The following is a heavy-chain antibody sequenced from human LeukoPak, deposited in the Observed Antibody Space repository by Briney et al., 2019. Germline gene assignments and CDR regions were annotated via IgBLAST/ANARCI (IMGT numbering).Heavy chain of an antibody. D-gene: IGHD7-27*01. J-gene: IGHJ2*01. V-gene: IGHV3-74*01. Sequence: PGGSLRLSCAASGFTFSSYWMHWVRQPPGKGLVWVSRINGDGSTTHYADSVKGRFTISRDNAKNTLYLQMNNLRVEDTAVYYCAKDMGTISESFWYFHLWGRGAPVTVSS. CDR2: INGDGSTT. CDR1: GFTFSSYW. CDR3: AKDMGTISESFWYFHL.